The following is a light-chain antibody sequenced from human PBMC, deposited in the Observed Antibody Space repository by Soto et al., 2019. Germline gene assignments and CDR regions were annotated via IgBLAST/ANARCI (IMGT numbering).Light chain of an antibody. V-gene: IGKV3-20*01. Sequence: EIVLTQSPGTLSLSPGERATLSCRASQSVSSSYLAWYQQKPGQAPRLLIYGASSRATGIPDRFSGGGSGTDFTLTISRLEAEEFAVYYCQQYGSSRTFGQGNKVEIK. CDR2: GAS. CDR1: QSVSSSY. J-gene: IGKJ1*01. CDR3: QQYGSSRT.